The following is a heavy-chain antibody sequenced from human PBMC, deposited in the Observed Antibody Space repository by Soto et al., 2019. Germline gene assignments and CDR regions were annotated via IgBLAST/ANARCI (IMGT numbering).Heavy chain of an antibody. Sequence: QVQLVQSGAEVTKPGASVKVSCKASGYTFTAYHIHWVRQAPGQGLEWMGIINPSGASTAYAQSFPGGVTKTSDGSTNTCYVEMGSLRSEDTAVYYCVREAAGGRRFDYWGQGTLVTVSS. V-gene: IGHV1-46*03. CDR1: GYTFTAYH. J-gene: IGHJ4*02. D-gene: IGHD6-13*01. CDR2: INPSGAST. CDR3: VREAAGGRRFDY.